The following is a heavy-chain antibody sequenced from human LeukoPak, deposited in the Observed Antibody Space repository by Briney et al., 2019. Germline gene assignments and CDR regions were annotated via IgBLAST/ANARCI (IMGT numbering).Heavy chain of an antibody. D-gene: IGHD6-6*01. CDR2: INPNSGGT. Sequence: ASVKVSRKASGYTFTGYYMHWVRQAPGQGLEWMGWINPNSGGTNYAQKFQGRVTMTRDTSISTAYMELSRLRSDDTAVYYCARQYSSSSRYFQHWGQGTLVTVSS. CDR3: ARQYSSSSRYFQH. V-gene: IGHV1-2*02. CDR1: GYTFTGYY. J-gene: IGHJ1*01.